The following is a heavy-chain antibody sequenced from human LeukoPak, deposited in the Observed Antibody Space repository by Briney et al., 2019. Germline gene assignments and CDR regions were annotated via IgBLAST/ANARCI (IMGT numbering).Heavy chain of an antibody. CDR1: GLTFSDAW. J-gene: IGHJ6*03. Sequence: GGSLRLSCAVSGLTFSDAWMTWVRQAPGKGLEWVGRIIGKGSGGTTDYAAPVQGRFTISRDDSKDTVYLEMNSLKTEDTAVYYCSWIRGALGFYFMDVGGKGPRSPSP. CDR3: SWIRGALGFYFMDV. D-gene: IGHD3-10*01. CDR2: IIGKGSGGTT. V-gene: IGHV3-15*01.